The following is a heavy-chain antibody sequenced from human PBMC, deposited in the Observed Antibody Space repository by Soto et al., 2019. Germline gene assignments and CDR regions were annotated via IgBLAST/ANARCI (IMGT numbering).Heavy chain of an antibody. J-gene: IGHJ6*02. Sequence: ASVKVFSRASGSTFTGYYMHRVRQAHGPGLEWMGWINPNSGGTNYAQKFEGWVTMTRDTSISTAYMELSRLRSDDTPVYYCARELDSNPVNNYCMEVWGQGTTVTVSS. V-gene: IGHV1-2*04. CDR2: INPNSGGT. CDR3: ARELDSNPVNNYCMEV. D-gene: IGHD6-13*01. CDR1: GSTFTGYY.